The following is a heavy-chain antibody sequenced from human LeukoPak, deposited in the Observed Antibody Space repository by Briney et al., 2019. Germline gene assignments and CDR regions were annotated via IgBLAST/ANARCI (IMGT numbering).Heavy chain of an antibody. Sequence: SVKVSCKACGGIFSSYAISWVRQARGQGLEWVGRIIPILGIANYAQKFQGRVTITADKSTSTAYMELSSLRSDDTAVYYCARDLQSSSGYYYVVGYWGQGTLVTVSS. CDR2: IIPILGIA. CDR1: GGIFSSYA. V-gene: IGHV1-69*04. J-gene: IGHJ4*02. D-gene: IGHD3-22*01. CDR3: ARDLQSSSGYYYVVGY.